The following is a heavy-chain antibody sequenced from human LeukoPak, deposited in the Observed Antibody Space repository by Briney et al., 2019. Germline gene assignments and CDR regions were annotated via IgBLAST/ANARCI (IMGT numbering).Heavy chain of an antibody. CDR2: ISYDGSNK. V-gene: IGHV3-30*18. CDR3: AKDLALVVVISGAIDY. J-gene: IGHJ4*02. CDR1: GFTFSSYG. D-gene: IGHD3-22*01. Sequence: GGSLRLSCAASGFTFSSYGMHWVRQAPGKGLEWVAVISYDGSNKYYADSVKGRFTISRDNSKNTLYLQMNSLRAEDTAVYYCAKDLALVVVISGAIDYWGQGTLVTVSS.